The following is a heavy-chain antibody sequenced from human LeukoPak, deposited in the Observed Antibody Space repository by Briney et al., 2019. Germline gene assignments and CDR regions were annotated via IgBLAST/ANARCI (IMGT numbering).Heavy chain of an antibody. J-gene: IGHJ4*02. Sequence: PGGSLRLSCAASGFTFSGSAMHWVRQASGEGLEWVGRIRSKANSYATAYAASVKGRFTISRDDSKNTAYLQMNSLKTEDTAVYYCTSSADYVWGSCSGPSPVDYWGQGTLVTVSS. CDR2: IRSKANSYAT. V-gene: IGHV3-73*01. CDR3: TSSADYVWGSCSGPSPVDY. CDR1: GFTFSGSA. D-gene: IGHD3-16*01.